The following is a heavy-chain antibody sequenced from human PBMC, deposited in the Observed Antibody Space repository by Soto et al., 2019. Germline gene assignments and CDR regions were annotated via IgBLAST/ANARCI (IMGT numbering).Heavy chain of an antibody. Sequence: GSLRLSCAASGFTFSSYSMNWVRQAPGKGLEWVSSISSSSSYIYYADSVKGRFTISRDNAKNSLYLQMNSLRAEDTAVYYCARVRKLGYCGSTSCPEGAFDIWGQGTMVTVS. CDR1: GFTFSSYS. J-gene: IGHJ3*02. CDR2: ISSSSSYI. CDR3: ARVRKLGYCGSTSCPEGAFDI. V-gene: IGHV3-21*01. D-gene: IGHD2-2*01.